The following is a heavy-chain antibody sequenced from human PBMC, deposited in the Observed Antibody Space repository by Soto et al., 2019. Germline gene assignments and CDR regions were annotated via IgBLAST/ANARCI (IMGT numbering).Heavy chain of an antibody. D-gene: IGHD3-22*01. Sequence: QVQLVESGGGLVKPGGSLRLSCAASGFTFSDYYMSWIRQAPGKGLERVSYISSTDSIIYYSDSVKGRFTISRDNAKNSLYLQMNSRRADDTAVYSCARDLGYCDSSGYFDYLAQGTLVTVS. V-gene: IGHV3-11*01. CDR3: ARDLGYCDSSGYFDY. J-gene: IGHJ4*02. CDR1: GFTFSDYY. CDR2: ISSTDSII.